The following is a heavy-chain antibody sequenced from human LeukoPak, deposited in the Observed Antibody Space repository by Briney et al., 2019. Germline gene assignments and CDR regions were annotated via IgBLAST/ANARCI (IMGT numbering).Heavy chain of an antibody. J-gene: IGHJ4*02. Sequence: GGSLRLSCAASGFTFSDYGMHWVRQPPGKGLEWVATISSDGSNKNYADSVRGRFTISRDNSKNTLYLQMNSLRAEDTAVYYCARAKATRLDYWGQGTLVTVSS. D-gene: IGHD1-26*01. V-gene: IGHV3-30*03. CDR2: ISSDGSNK. CDR1: GFTFSDYG. CDR3: ARAKATRLDY.